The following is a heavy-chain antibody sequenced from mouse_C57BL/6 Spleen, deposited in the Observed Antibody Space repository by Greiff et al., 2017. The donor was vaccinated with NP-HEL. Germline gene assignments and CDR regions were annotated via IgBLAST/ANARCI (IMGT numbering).Heavy chain of an antibody. CDR3: ARSYYSNLVYAMDY. CDR1: GYTFTSYW. Sequence: QVQLQQSGAELVRPGSSVKLSCKASGYTFTSYWMHWVKQRPIQGLEWIGNIDPSDSETHYNQKFQDKATLTVDKSSSTAYMQLSSLTSEDSAVYYCARSYYSNLVYAMDYWGQGTSVTVSS. CDR2: IDPSDSET. D-gene: IGHD2-5*01. J-gene: IGHJ4*01. V-gene: IGHV1-52*01.